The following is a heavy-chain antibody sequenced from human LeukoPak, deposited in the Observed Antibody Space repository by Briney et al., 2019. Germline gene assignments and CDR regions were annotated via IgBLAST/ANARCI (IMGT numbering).Heavy chain of an antibody. CDR3: ARGSSGYSN. V-gene: IGHV1-8*01. D-gene: IGHD3-22*01. J-gene: IGHJ4*02. CDR2: MNPNSGNT. Sequence: WMGWMNPNSGNTGYAQKLQGRVTMTRNTSISTAYMELSSLRSEDTAVYYCARGSSGYSNWGQGTLVTVSS.